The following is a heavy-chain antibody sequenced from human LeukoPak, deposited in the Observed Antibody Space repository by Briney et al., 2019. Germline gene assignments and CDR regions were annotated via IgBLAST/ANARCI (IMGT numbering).Heavy chain of an antibody. Sequence: SETLSLTCTVSGVSISDGTSYWSWIRQPPGKGLEWIGYIYYTGSTNYNPSLKSRVTISVDTSKNQFSLKLSSVSAADTAVYYCARGGDSRVLGYMDVWGKGTTVTVSS. J-gene: IGHJ6*03. V-gene: IGHV4-61*01. D-gene: IGHD6-6*01. CDR1: GVSISDGTSY. CDR2: IYYTGST. CDR3: ARGGDSRVLGYMDV.